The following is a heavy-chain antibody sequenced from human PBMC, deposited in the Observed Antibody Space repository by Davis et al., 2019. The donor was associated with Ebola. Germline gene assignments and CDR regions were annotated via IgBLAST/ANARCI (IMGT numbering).Heavy chain of an antibody. Sequence: PGGSLRLSCTVSGGSISSYFWTWIRQPPGKGLEWIGYIYYSGSTNYNPSLKSRVTISVDTSKNQFSLKLSSVTAADTAVYYCARSRGFGYCSSTSCLGFGGIDYWGQGTLVTVSS. CDR1: GGSISSYF. CDR2: IYYSGST. D-gene: IGHD2-2*01. CDR3: ARSRGFGYCSSTSCLGFGGIDY. J-gene: IGHJ4*02. V-gene: IGHV4-59*01.